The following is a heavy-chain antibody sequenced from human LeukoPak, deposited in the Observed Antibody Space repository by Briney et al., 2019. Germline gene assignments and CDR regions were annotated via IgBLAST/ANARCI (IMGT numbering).Heavy chain of an antibody. CDR1: GFTFSSYA. J-gene: IGHJ3*02. V-gene: IGHV3-23*01. Sequence: PGGSLRLSCAASGFTFSSYAMSWVRQAPGKGLEWVSAISGSGGSTYYADSVKGRFTISRDNSKNTVYLEMDSLRADDTALYRCAKDLSYSYDTWGQGTKVTVSS. CDR2: ISGSGGST. D-gene: IGHD2-15*01. CDR3: AKDLSYSYDT.